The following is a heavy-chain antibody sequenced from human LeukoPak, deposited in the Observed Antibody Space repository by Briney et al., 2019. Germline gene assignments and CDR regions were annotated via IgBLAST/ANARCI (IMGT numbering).Heavy chain of an antibody. CDR1: GGSISSYY. Sequence: SETLSLTCTVSGGSISSYYWSWIRQPPGKGLEWIGYIYYSGSTNYNPSLKSRVTISVDTSKNQFSLKLSSVTAADTAVYYCAREGTKNWFDPWGQGTLVTVSS. V-gene: IGHV4-59*12. D-gene: IGHD3-10*01. CDR3: AREGTKNWFDP. CDR2: IYYSGST. J-gene: IGHJ5*02.